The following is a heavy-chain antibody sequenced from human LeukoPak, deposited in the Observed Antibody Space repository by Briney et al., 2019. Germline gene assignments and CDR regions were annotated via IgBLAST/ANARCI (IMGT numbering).Heavy chain of an antibody. V-gene: IGHV4-34*01. CDR3: ASRYSSGWWHY. CDR1: GGPFSGYY. D-gene: IGHD6-19*01. CDR2: INHSGST. Sequence: PSETLSLTCAVYGGPFSGYYWSWIRQPPGKGLEWIGEINHSGSTNYNPSLKSRVTISVDPSKNQFSLKLSSVTAADTAVYYCASRYSSGWWHYWGQGTLVTVSS. J-gene: IGHJ4*02.